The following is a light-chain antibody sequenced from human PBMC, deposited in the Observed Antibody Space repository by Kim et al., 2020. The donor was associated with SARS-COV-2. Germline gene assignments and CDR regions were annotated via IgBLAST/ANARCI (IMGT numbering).Light chain of an antibody. J-gene: IGLJ2*01. V-gene: IGLV1-44*01. CDR1: SSNIGSNP. CDR2: TNN. Sequence: ELTQPPSASGTPGQRVTISCSGSSSNIGSNPVNWYQQFPGTAPKLLIYTNNQWPSGVPDRFTGSKSGTSASLAISGLQSEDEADYYCAAWDDSLNGVIFGGGTQLTVL. CDR3: AAWDDSLNGVI.